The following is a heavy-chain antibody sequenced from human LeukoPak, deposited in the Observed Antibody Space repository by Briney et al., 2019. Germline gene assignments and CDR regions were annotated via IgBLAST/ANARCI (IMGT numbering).Heavy chain of an antibody. Sequence: SETLSLTCAVYGGSFSGYYWSWIRQPPGKGLEWIGEINHSGSTNYNPSLKSRVTISVDTSKNQFSLKLSSVTAADTAVYYCARRGKTEDDHSNYYWFDPWGQGTLVTVSS. CDR2: INHSGST. V-gene: IGHV4-34*01. J-gene: IGHJ5*02. D-gene: IGHD4-11*01. CDR3: ARRGKTEDDHSNYYWFDP. CDR1: GGSFSGYY.